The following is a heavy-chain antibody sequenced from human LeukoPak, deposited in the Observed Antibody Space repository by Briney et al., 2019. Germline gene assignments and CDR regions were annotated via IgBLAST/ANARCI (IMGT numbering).Heavy chain of an antibody. D-gene: IGHD2-2*01. CDR1: GYSFTSYW. Sequence: GESLKISCKGSGYSFTSYWIGWVRQMPGKGLEWMGIIYPGDSDTRYSPSFQGQVTISVDKSISTAYLQWSSLKASDTAMYYCSRRARYCSSTTCWFDAFDIWGQGTMVTVSS. CDR3: SRRARYCSSTTCWFDAFDI. CDR2: IYPGDSDT. J-gene: IGHJ3*02. V-gene: IGHV5-51*01.